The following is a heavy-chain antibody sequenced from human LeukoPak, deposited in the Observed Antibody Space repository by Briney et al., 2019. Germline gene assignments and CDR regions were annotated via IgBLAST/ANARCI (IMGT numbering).Heavy chain of an antibody. CDR3: AKDGSAAAGKEDY. CDR2: ISYDGSNK. Sequence: GGSLRLSCAASGFTFSSYGMHWVRQAPGKGLEWVAVISYDGSNKYYADSVKGRFTISRDNSKNTLYLQMNSLRADDTAVYYCAKDGSAAAGKEDYWGQGTLVTVSS. D-gene: IGHD6-13*01. V-gene: IGHV3-30*18. J-gene: IGHJ4*02. CDR1: GFTFSSYG.